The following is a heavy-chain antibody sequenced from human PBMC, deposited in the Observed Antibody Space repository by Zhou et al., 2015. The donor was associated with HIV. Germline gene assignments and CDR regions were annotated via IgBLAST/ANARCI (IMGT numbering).Heavy chain of an antibody. J-gene: IGHJ5*02. V-gene: IGHV1-69*01. CDR3: ARERGILITGTGLNWFDP. Sequence: QVQLVQSGAEVKKPGSSVKVSCKASGGTFSSYAISWVRQAPGQGLEWMGGIIPIFGTANYAQKFQGRVTITADESTSTAYMELSSLRSEDTAVYYCARERGILITGTGLNWFDPWGQGTLVTVSS. D-gene: IGHD1-20*01. CDR1: GGTFSSYA. CDR2: IIPIFGTA.